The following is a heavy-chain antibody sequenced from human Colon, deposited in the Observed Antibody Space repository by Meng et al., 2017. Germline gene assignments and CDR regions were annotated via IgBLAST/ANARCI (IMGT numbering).Heavy chain of an antibody. CDR2: ISPNSGDT. CDR3: AIFIYTSSDAFDY. Sequence: ASVKVSCKASGHTFSGYFVHWLRQAPGQGPEWMGRISPNSGDTSNAQKFQGRVTMTINTSINTGYMELSRLRSDDTAVYCCAIFIYTSSDAFDYWAQGTLVTVSS. D-gene: IGHD6-13*01. CDR1: GHTFSGYF. J-gene: IGHJ4*02. V-gene: IGHV1-2*06.